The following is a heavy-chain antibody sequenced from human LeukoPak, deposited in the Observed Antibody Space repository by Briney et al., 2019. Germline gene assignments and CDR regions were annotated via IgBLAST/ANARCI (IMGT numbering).Heavy chain of an antibody. CDR1: GFTFSSYS. J-gene: IGHJ1*01. CDR3: ARDPGYYDSSGYYLPAEYFQH. CDR2: ISSSSSSI. Sequence: GGSLRLSCAASGFTFSSYSMNWVRQAPGKGLEWVSSISSSSSSIYYADSVKGRFTISRDNAKTSLYLQMNSLRAEDTAVYYCARDPGYYDSSGYYLPAEYFQHWGQGTLVTVSS. D-gene: IGHD3-22*01. V-gene: IGHV3-21*04.